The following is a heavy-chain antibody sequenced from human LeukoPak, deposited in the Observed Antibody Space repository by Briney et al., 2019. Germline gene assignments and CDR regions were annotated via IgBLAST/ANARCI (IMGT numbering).Heavy chain of an antibody. CDR3: ARVGMLVTREAFDI. CDR1: GGSISSYH. Sequence: SETLSLTCTVSGGSISSYHWSWIRQPAGKGLEWIGRIYTSGSTNYNPSLKSRITMSVDTSKNQFSLKLSSVTAADTAVYYCARVGMLVTREAFDIWGQGTMVTVSS. V-gene: IGHV4-4*07. J-gene: IGHJ3*02. D-gene: IGHD3-9*01. CDR2: IYTSGST.